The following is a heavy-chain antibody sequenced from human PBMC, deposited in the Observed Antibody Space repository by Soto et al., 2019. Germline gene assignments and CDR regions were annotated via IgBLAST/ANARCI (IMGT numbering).Heavy chain of an antibody. V-gene: IGHV1-3*01. CDR1: GYTFTSYA. CDR2: INAGNGNT. Sequence: ASVKVSCKASGYTFTSYAMHWVRQAPGQRLEWMGWINAGNGNTKYSQKFQGRVTITRDTSASTAYMELSSLRPEDTAVYYCARPYNGGWEYFHHWGQGTLVTVSS. D-gene: IGHD6-25*01. J-gene: IGHJ1*01. CDR3: ARPYNGGWEYFHH.